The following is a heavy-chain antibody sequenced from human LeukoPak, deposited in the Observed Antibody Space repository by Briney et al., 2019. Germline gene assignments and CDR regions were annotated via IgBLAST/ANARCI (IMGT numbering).Heavy chain of an antibody. V-gene: IGHV4-39*07. CDR2: INHSGST. D-gene: IGHD1-26*01. J-gene: IGHJ4*02. Sequence: SETLSLTCTVSGGSTSSSSYFWGWIRQAPGKGLEWIGEINHSGSTNYNPSLKSRVTISVDTSKNQFSLKLSSVTPEDTAVYYCARYSVGAASNFDYWGQGTLVTVSS. CDR1: GGSTSSSSYF. CDR3: ARYSVGAASNFDY.